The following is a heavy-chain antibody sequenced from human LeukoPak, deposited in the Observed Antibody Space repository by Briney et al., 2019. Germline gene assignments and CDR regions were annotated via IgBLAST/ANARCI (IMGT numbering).Heavy chain of an antibody. CDR1: GGSMRSHY. CDR2: ISYRGRT. V-gene: IGHV4-59*11. D-gene: IGHD3-22*01. Sequence: PSESLSLTCTVSGGSMRSHYWSWIRQTPGKGLEWIGYISYRGRTRYNPSLQSRVTISVDTSKNQFSLKLTSVTATDTAVYYCARLINNDNSGDADTFDMWGQGTVVTVFS. J-gene: IGHJ3*02. CDR3: ARLINNDNSGDADTFDM.